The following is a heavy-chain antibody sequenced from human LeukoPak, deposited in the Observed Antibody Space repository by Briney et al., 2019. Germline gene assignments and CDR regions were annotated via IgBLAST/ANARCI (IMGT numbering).Heavy chain of an antibody. Sequence: ASVKVSCKASGYTFTSYGISWVRQAPGQGLEWMGWISAYNGNTNYAQKLQGRVTMTTDTSTSTAYMELRSLRSDDTAVYYCARGVDCSGSYYYFDYWGQGTLVTVSS. V-gene: IGHV1-18*01. D-gene: IGHD3-10*02. CDR3: ARGVDCSGSYYYFDY. J-gene: IGHJ4*02. CDR1: GYTFTSYG. CDR2: ISAYNGNT.